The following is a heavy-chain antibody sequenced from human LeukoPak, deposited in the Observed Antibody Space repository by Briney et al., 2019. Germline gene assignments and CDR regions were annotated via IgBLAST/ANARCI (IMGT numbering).Heavy chain of an antibody. D-gene: IGHD3-10*01. V-gene: IGHV3-11*03. J-gene: IGHJ6*02. CDR2: ISSTSTYT. CDR3: AGFMVRGVWVPRYYYYGMDV. Sequence: KPGGSLRLSYAASAFIFSDYYMNWIRQAPGKGLEWVSYISSTSTYTNYADSVKGRFTISRDNAKNSLYLQMNSLRAEDTAVYYCAGFMVRGVWVPRYYYYGMDVWGQGTTVTVSS. CDR1: AFIFSDYY.